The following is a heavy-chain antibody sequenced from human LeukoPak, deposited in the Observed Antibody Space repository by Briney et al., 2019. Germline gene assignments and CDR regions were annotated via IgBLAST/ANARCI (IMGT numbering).Heavy chain of an antibody. Sequence: SETLSLTCTVSGGSISSSSYYWGWIRQPPGKGLEWIGSIYYSGSTYYNPSLKSRVTISVDKSKNQFSLKLSSVTAADTAVYYCARDKDSPHAFDIWGQGTMVTVSS. D-gene: IGHD3-22*01. J-gene: IGHJ3*02. V-gene: IGHV4-39*07. CDR3: ARDKDSPHAFDI. CDR1: GGSISSSSYY. CDR2: IYYSGST.